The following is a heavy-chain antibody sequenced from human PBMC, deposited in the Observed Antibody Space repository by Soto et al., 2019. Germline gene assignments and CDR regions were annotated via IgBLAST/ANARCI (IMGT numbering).Heavy chain of an antibody. D-gene: IGHD3-16*02. V-gene: IGHV4-59*01. CDR2: IFYSGNT. Sequence: PXATLSLTCSVSGGSISSYYWSWIRQPPGKGLEWIGYIFYSGNTNYNPSLKSRVTISVDTSKNQFSLQLSSVTAADTAVYYCARMNDYVWGNYRVFDYWGQGTLVTVSS. CDR1: GGSISSYY. CDR3: ARMNDYVWGNYRVFDY. J-gene: IGHJ4*02.